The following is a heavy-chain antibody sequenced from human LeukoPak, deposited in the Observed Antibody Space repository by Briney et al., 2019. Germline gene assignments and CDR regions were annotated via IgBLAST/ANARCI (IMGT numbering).Heavy chain of an antibody. Sequence: SETLSLTCTVSGGSLSTYYWNWLRQPPGKGLEWIGSIYYSGNTNYNPSLKSRVTISLDTSKNQFSLGLSSLTAANTAIYYCAVNVTRHTFDIGGEGTRVTVSS. CDR1: GGSLSTYY. CDR3: AVNVTRHTFDI. D-gene: IGHD1-1*01. V-gene: IGHV4-59*08. CDR2: IYYSGNT. J-gene: IGHJ3*02.